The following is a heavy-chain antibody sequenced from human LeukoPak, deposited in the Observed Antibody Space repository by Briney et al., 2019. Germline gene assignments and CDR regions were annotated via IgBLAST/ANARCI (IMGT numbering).Heavy chain of an antibody. J-gene: IGHJ4*02. D-gene: IGHD5-24*01. CDR3: AKDLGVEMASFDY. Sequence: GGSLRLSCAASGFTFSSYSMNWVRQAPGKGLEWVSSISSSSSYIYYADSVKGRFTISRDNSKNTLYLQMNSLRAEDTAVYYCAKDLGVEMASFDYWGQGTLVTVSS. CDR1: GFTFSSYS. CDR2: ISSSSSYI. V-gene: IGHV3-21*01.